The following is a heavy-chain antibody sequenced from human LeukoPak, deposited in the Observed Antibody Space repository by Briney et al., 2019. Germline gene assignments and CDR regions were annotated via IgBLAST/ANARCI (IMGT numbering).Heavy chain of an antibody. J-gene: IGHJ3*02. CDR3: ARDLRKAYTVTTSDAFDI. CDR2: IIPIFGTA. D-gene: IGHD4-17*01. V-gene: IGHV1-69*06. CDR1: GGTLSSYA. Sequence: ASVKVSCKASGGTLSSYAISWVRQAPGQGLEWMGGIIPIFGTANYAQKFQGRVTITADKSTSTAYMELSSLRSEDTAVYYCARDLRKAYTVTTSDAFDIWGQGTMVTVSS.